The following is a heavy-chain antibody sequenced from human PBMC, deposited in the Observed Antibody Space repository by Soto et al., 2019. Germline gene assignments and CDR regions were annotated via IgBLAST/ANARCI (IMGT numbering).Heavy chain of an antibody. Sequence: QVRLQQWGAGLLKPSETLPLTCAVYGGSFSDYYWSWIRQPPGKGLEWIGEINHSGSTNYNPSLRSRGTKSVDTSKNQFSLKLNSVTAADTAVYYCAREVPSRYFDLWGRGTPVTVSS. J-gene: IGHJ2*01. CDR2: INHSGST. V-gene: IGHV4-34*01. CDR1: GGSFSDYY. D-gene: IGHD3-10*01. CDR3: AREVPSRYFDL.